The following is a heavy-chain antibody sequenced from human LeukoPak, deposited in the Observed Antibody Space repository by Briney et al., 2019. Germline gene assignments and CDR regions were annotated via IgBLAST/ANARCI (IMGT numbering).Heavy chain of an antibody. Sequence: GGSLRLSRAASGFTFSSYAMSWVRQAPGKGLEWVSYISSSGSTIYYADSVKGRFTISRDNSKDTIYLQMNSLRGEDTAVYYCAREPHALDVWGQGTMVTVSS. J-gene: IGHJ3*01. CDR2: ISSSGSTI. CDR1: GFTFSSYA. V-gene: IGHV3-48*01. CDR3: AREPHALDV.